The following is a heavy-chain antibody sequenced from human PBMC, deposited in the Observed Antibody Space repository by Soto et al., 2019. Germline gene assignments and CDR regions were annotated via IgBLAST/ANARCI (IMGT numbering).Heavy chain of an antibody. J-gene: IGHJ6*03. CDR2: ISGSGGST. V-gene: IGHV3-23*01. Sequence: EVQLLESGGGLVQPGGSLRLSCAASGFTFSSYAMSWVRQAPGKGLEWVSAISGSGGSTYYADSVKGRFTISRDNSKNTVYLQMNSLRPEDTAVYYCAGGIAVAGQYYYFYYLDVWGKGTTVTVSS. D-gene: IGHD6-19*01. CDR1: GFTFSSYA. CDR3: AGGIAVAGQYYYFYYLDV.